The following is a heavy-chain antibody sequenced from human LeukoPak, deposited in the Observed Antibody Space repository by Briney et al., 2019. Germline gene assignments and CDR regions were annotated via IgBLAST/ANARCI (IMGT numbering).Heavy chain of an antibody. D-gene: IGHD6-19*01. J-gene: IGHJ4*02. V-gene: IGHV4-34*01. CDR1: GGSISSYY. CDR3: AGGRIAVARE. CDR2: INHSGST. Sequence: PSETLSLTCTVSGGSISSYYWSWIRQPPGKGLEWIGEINHSGSTNYNPSLKSRVTISVDTSKNQFSLKLSSVTAADTAVYYCAGGRIAVAREWGQGTLVTVSS.